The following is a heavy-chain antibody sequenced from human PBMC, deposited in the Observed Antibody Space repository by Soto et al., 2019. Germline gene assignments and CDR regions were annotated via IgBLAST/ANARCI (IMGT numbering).Heavy chain of an antibody. CDR2: IIPIFGTA. V-gene: IGHV1-69*13. CDR1: GGTFSSYA. CDR3: ARDHSFGSSWYPLSPWTGPRYYYCG. D-gene: IGHD6-13*01. Sequence: SVKVSCKASGGTFSSYAISWVRQAPGQGLEWMGGIIPIFGTANYAQKFQGRVTITADESTSTAYMELSSLRSEDTAVYYCARDHSFGSSWYPLSPWTGPRYYYCG. J-gene: IGHJ6*01.